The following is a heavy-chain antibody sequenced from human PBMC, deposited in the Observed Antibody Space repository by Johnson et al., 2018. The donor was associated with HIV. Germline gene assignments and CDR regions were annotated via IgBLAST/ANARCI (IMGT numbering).Heavy chain of an antibody. Sequence: VQLVESGGGLVQPGGSLRISCAASGFTFSSYWMSWVRQAPGKGLEWVANIKQDGSEKYYVDSVKGRFTISRDNAKNTLHLQMNSLKTEDTAVYYCARGGSGSAQKGGDAFDIWGQGTMVTVSS. CDR2: IKQDGSEK. D-gene: IGHD1-26*01. CDR3: ARGGSGSAQKGGDAFDI. J-gene: IGHJ3*02. V-gene: IGHV3-7*03. CDR1: GFTFSSYW.